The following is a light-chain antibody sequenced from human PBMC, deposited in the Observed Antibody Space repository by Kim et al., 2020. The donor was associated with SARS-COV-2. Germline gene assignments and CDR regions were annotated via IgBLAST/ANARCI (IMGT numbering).Light chain of an antibody. CDR3: QQYGTSPCT. J-gene: IGKJ2*02. Sequence: FPGKTATLSCRASQSGAGDYFAWYQQKPGQAPRLLIFDASTRATGISDRFSGNGSGTDFSLTISRLEPEDFAVYYCQQYGTSPCTFGQGTKLEI. CDR2: DAS. V-gene: IGKV3-20*01. CDR1: QSGAGDY.